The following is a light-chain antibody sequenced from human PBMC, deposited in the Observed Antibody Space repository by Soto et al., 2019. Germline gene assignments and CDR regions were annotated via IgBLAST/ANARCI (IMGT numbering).Light chain of an antibody. Sequence: DIQMTQSPSSLSASIGNRFTITFRASQSINSYLNWYQQKPGKAPNLLIYAASSLQSGVPPRFSGSGSGTGFTLTISSLQPEDFAFYYCQQTYRIPPTFGQGTRLEIK. CDR3: QQTYRIPPT. CDR2: AAS. V-gene: IGKV1-39*01. CDR1: QSINSY. J-gene: IGKJ5*01.